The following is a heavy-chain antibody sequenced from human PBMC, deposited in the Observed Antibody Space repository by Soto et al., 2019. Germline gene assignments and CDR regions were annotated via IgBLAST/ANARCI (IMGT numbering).Heavy chain of an antibody. CDR2: ISGSDDST. CDR1: GFTFSSYA. D-gene: IGHD6-6*01. Sequence: GGSLRLSCVGSGFTFSSYAMSWVRQAPGKGLEWVSVISGSDDSTYYADSVKGRFTISRDNSKNTLYLQMNSLKAEDTAVYYCAKRSSSSTFDYWGQGTLVTVSS. CDR3: AKRSSSSTFDY. V-gene: IGHV3-23*01. J-gene: IGHJ4*02.